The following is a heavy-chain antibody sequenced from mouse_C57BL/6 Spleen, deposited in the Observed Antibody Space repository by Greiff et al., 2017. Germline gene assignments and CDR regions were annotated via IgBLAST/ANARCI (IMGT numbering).Heavy chain of an antibody. J-gene: IGHJ3*01. CDR1: GYTFTDYE. CDR3: TRIYDGQAWFAY. V-gene: IGHV1-15*01. CDR2: IDPETGGT. Sequence: QVQLKESGAELVRPGASVTLSCKASGYTFTDYEMHWVKQTPVHGLEWIGAIDPETGGTAYNQKFKGKAILTADKSSSTAYMELRSLTSEDSAVYYCTRIYDGQAWFAYWGQGTLVTVSA. D-gene: IGHD2-3*01.